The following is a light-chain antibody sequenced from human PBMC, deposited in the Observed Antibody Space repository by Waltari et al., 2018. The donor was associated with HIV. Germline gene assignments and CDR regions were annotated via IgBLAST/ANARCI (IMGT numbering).Light chain of an antibody. J-gene: IGLJ2*01. CDR3: LLCCGDTRI. CDR2: DST. CDR1: AGPVTRKHY. V-gene: IGLV7-46*01. Sequence: QAAVTQDPSITVSPGGTIILTCGSSAGPVTRKHYAYWFQHKPGPAPTTLIFDSTTRHSWTPARFSGFLLGDKAVLTRSGALAEDEAFYYCLLCCGDTRIFGGGTRVTV.